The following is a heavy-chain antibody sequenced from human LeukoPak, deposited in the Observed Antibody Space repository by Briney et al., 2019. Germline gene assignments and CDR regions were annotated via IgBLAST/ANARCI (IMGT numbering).Heavy chain of an antibody. D-gene: IGHD3-10*01. CDR3: ARAQVLLWFGELNS. CDR1: GFTCSSYW. Sequence: GGSLRLSCAASGFTCSSYWMSWVRQAPGKGLEWVANIKQDGSEKYYVDSVKGRFTISRDNAKNSLYLQMNSLRAEDTAVYYCARAQVLLWFGELNSWGQGTLVTVSS. V-gene: IGHV3-7*01. J-gene: IGHJ4*02. CDR2: IKQDGSEK.